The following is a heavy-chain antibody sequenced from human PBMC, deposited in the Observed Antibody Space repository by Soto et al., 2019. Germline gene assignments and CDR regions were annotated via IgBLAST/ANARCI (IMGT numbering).Heavy chain of an antibody. CDR2: IIPLFGTT. J-gene: IGHJ5*02. CDR3: ARAHGSSWYNWFDP. Sequence: QVLLVQSGAEVKKPGSSVKVSCKASGGTFSSYGISWVRQTPGRGVEWMGGIIPLFGTTNYAQKFRGRVTVTAEESTSTVYMALRSLSFEDTAIYYCARAHGSSWYNWFDPWGQGTLVTVSS. D-gene: IGHD6-13*01. CDR1: GGTFSSYG. V-gene: IGHV1-69*01.